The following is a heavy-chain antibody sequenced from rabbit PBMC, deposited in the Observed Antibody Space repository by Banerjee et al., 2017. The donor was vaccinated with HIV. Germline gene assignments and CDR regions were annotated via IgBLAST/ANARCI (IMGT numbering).Heavy chain of an antibody. J-gene: IGHJ4*01. V-gene: IGHV1S45*01. CDR1: GFTLSSYY. CDR3: ARFIYGVVYADL. CDR2: ISTSTGNT. D-gene: IGHD6-1*01. Sequence: QEQLEESGGDLVKPEGSLTLSCKASGFTLSSYYMCWVRQAPGKGLEWIGCISTSTGNTYYATWAKGRFTISKTSSTTMTLQMTSLTAADTATYFCARFIYGVVYADLWGQGTLVTVS.